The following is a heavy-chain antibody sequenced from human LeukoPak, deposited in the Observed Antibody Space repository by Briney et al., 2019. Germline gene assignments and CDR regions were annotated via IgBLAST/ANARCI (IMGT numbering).Heavy chain of an antibody. CDR3: ASDDVDTAMVEYY. J-gene: IGHJ4*02. CDR1: GFTVSSNY. Sequence: GGSLRLSCAASGFTVSSNYMSWVRQAPGKGLEWVSVIYSGGSTYYADSVKGRFTISRDNSKNTLYLQMNSLRAEDTAVYYCASDDVDTAMVEYYWGQGTLVTVSS. D-gene: IGHD5-18*01. V-gene: IGHV3-53*01. CDR2: IYSGGST.